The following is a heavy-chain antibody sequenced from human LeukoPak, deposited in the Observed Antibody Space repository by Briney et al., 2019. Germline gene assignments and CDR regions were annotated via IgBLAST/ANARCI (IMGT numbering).Heavy chain of an antibody. CDR1: GFTFSSYG. CDR2: ISYDGTNK. J-gene: IGHJ4*02. CDR3: AKIIAATGPFFDY. Sequence: PGGSLRLSCAASGFTFSSYGMHWVRQAPGKGLEWVAVISYDGTNKHYADSVKGRFTISRDNSKNTLYLQMNSLGPEDTAVYYCAKIIAATGPFFDYWGQGALVTVSS. V-gene: IGHV3-30*18. D-gene: IGHD6-13*01.